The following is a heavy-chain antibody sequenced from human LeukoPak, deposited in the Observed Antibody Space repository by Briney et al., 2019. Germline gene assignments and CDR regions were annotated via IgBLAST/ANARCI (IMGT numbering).Heavy chain of an antibody. Sequence: GASVKVSCKASGYTFTSYYMHWVRQAPGQGLEWMGLINPSGSSTSYAQKFQGRLSLTRDMSTSTDYMELSSLRSEDTAVYYCARDGEGCSSTSCYVHYYMDVWGKGTTVTISS. V-gene: IGHV1-46*01. CDR2: INPSGSST. D-gene: IGHD2-2*01. CDR3: ARDGEGCSSTSCYVHYYMDV. J-gene: IGHJ6*03. CDR1: GYTFTSYY.